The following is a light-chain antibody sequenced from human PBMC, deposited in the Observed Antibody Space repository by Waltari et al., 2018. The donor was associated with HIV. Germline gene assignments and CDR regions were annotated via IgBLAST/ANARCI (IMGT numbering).Light chain of an antibody. CDR1: QSVSSN. CDR2: GAS. CDR3: QQYNNWIT. J-gene: IGKJ5*01. V-gene: IGKV3-15*01. Sequence: EIVMTQSPATLSVSPGERATLSCGASQSVSSNLAWYQQKPGQAPRLLIYGASTRATGIPARFIGSWSGTEFTLTISSLQSEDFAVYYCQQYNNWITFGQGTRLEIK.